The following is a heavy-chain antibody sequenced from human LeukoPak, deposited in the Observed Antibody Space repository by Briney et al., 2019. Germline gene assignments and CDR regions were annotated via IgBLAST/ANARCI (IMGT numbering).Heavy chain of an antibody. CDR1: GFTFSNYY. J-gene: IGHJ6*03. Sequence: GGSLRLSCAASGFTFSNYYMSWIRQAPGKGLEWVSFISSSGSNIYYADSVKGRFTISRDNAKNSLYLQMNSLRAEDTAVYYCAREMGREYSSSWWGYYYYYYYMDVWGKGTTVTISS. CDR2: ISSSGSNI. D-gene: IGHD6-13*01. V-gene: IGHV3-11*01. CDR3: AREMGREYSSSWWGYYYYYYYMDV.